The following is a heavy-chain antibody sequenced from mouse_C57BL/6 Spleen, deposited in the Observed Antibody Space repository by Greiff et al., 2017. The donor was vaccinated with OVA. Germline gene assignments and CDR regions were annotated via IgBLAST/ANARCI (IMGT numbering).Heavy chain of an antibody. V-gene: IGHV2-2*01. CDR2: IWSGGST. Sequence: QVQLQQSGPGLVQPSQSLSITCTVSGFSLTSYGVHWVRQSPGKGLEWLGVIWSGGSTDYNAAFISRLSISKDNSKSKVFFKMNSLQADDTAIYYCARRNYGSSYDAMDYWGQGTSVTVSS. CDR1: GFSLTSYG. D-gene: IGHD1-1*01. CDR3: ARRNYGSSYDAMDY. J-gene: IGHJ4*01.